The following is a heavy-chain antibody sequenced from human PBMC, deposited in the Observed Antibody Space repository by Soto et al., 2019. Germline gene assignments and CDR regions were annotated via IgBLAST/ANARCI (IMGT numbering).Heavy chain of an antibody. Sequence: QVQLVESGGGVVQPGRSLRLSCAASGFTFSSYAMHWVRQAPGKGLEWVAVISYDGSNKYYADSVKGRFTISRDNSKNTLYLQMNSLRAEDTAVYYCARVVGGWAVTLSRFDYWGQGTLVTVSS. CDR1: GFTFSSYA. CDR3: ARVVGGWAVTLSRFDY. CDR2: ISYDGSNK. V-gene: IGHV3-30-3*01. J-gene: IGHJ4*02. D-gene: IGHD4-17*01.